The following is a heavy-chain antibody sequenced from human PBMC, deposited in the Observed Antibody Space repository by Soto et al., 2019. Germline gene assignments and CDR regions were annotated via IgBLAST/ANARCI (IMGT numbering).Heavy chain of an antibody. CDR3: AKEGLFRGLINYFDY. J-gene: IGHJ4*02. V-gene: IGHV3-23*01. CDR2: ISGSGDTT. D-gene: IGHD3-16*02. CDR1: GFTFNNYA. Sequence: EVQLLESGGGLVQPGGSLRLSCAASGFTFNNYAMSWVRQAPGKGPEWVSSISGSGDTTYYADPVKGRFTLARDYFKSTVYLQMKSLRAEDTAVYYCAKEGLFRGLINYFDYWGQGTLVTVSS.